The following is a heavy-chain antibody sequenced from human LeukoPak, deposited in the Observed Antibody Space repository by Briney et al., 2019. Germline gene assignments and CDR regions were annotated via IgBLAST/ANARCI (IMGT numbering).Heavy chain of an antibody. J-gene: IGHJ4*02. Sequence: GASVTVSSKPSVYTFTSYGISWVRQAPGQGLEWMGWISAYNGNTNYAQKLQGRVTMTTDTSTSTAYTELRSLRSDDTAVYYCARGYSYGYDYWGQGTLVTVSS. CDR1: VYTFTSYG. CDR3: ARGYSYGYDY. CDR2: ISAYNGNT. D-gene: IGHD5-18*01. V-gene: IGHV1-18*01.